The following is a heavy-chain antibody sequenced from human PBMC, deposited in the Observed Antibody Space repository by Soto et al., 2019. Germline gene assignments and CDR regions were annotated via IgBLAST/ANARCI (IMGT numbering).Heavy chain of an antibody. J-gene: IGHJ5*02. Sequence: SETLSLTCAVYGGSFSGYYWSWIRQPPGKGLEWIGEINHSGSTNYNPSLKSRVTISVDTSKNQFSLKLSSVTAADTAVYYCARCDYDILTGYYNGIDPWGQGTLVTVS. CDR3: ARCDYDILTGYYNGIDP. V-gene: IGHV4-34*01. CDR1: GGSFSGYY. CDR2: INHSGST. D-gene: IGHD3-9*01.